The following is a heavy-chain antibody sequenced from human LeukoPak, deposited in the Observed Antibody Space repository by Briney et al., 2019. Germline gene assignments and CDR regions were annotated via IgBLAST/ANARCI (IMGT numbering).Heavy chain of an antibody. CDR3: ARERRGYYYYYMDV. CDR1: GGSISSGSYY. V-gene: IGHV4-61*02. Sequence: SETLSLTCTVSGGSISSGSYYWSWIRQPAGKGLEWIGRIYTSGSTNYNPYLKSRVTISVDTSKNQFSLKLSSVTAADTAVYYCARERRGYYYYYMDVWGKGTTVTVSS. D-gene: IGHD1-1*01. J-gene: IGHJ6*03. CDR2: IYTSGST.